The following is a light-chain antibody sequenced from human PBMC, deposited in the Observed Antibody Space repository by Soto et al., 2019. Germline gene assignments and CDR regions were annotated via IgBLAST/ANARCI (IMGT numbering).Light chain of an antibody. CDR1: QSISSN. V-gene: IGKV3-15*01. CDR2: DAS. J-gene: IGKJ1*01. CDR3: HNYNNFPRT. Sequence: EIVMTQSPATLSVSPGERATFSCRASQSISSNLAWYQQRPGQAPRLLIYDASTSAIAIPPRFSGSGSGTEFTLTISSLQSEDFAVYYCHNYNNFPRTFGQGTKVEIK.